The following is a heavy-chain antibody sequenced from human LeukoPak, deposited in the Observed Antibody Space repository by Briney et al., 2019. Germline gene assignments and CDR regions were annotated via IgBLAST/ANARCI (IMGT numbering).Heavy chain of an antibody. CDR1: GFTFSSYG. CDR3: ALPPYYYDSSGYLPYYFDY. CDR2: ISGSGGST. Sequence: PGGSLRLSCAASGFTFSSYGMSWVRQAPGKGLEWVSAISGSGGSTYYADSVKGRFTISRDNSKNTLYLQMSSLRAEDTAVYYCALPPYYYDSSGYLPYYFDYWGQGTLVTVSS. J-gene: IGHJ4*02. D-gene: IGHD3-22*01. V-gene: IGHV3-23*01.